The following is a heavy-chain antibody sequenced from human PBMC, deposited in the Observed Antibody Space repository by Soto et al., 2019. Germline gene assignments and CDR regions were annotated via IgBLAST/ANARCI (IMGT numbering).Heavy chain of an antibody. CDR3: ASGRPGWRRGYYFDA. V-gene: IGHV3-7*01. Sequence: DVELVESGGGFVQPGGTLRLSCAASEITFTSYWMSWVRQGPGTGLQWVANINQDGSDERYVDSVRGRFTISRDNAQNSLYLQMNSLRPEDTAVYYCASGRPGWRRGYYFDAWGQGTLVSVSS. J-gene: IGHJ4*02. CDR2: INQDGSDE. CDR1: EITFTSYW. D-gene: IGHD6-19*01.